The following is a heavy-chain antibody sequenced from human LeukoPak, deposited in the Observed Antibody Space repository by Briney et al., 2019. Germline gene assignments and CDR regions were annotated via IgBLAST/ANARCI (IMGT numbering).Heavy chain of an antibody. D-gene: IGHD5-24*01. CDR2: IYYSGIT. CDR3: ARGGGRWLQEYYFDY. CDR1: GGSVSSGSYY. J-gene: IGHJ4*02. V-gene: IGHV4-31*03. Sequence: SETLSLTCTVSGGSVSSGSYYWSWIRQHPGKGLEWIGYIYYSGITYYNPSLKSRVTISVDTSKNQFSLKLSSVTAADTAVYYCARGGGRWLQEYYFDYWGQGTLVTVSS.